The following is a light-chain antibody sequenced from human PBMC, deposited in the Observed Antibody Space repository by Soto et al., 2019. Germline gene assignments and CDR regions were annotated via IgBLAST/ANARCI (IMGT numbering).Light chain of an antibody. J-gene: IGKJ1*01. CDR3: QQYNSMT. Sequence: DIQMTQSPSTLSASVGDRVTITCRASQSISSWLAWYQQKPGKAPKLLIYDASSLESGVPSRFSGSGSGTEFTLTISSLQPDDFATYYCQQYNSMTFGQGTNVDIK. CDR2: DAS. V-gene: IGKV1-5*01. CDR1: QSISSW.